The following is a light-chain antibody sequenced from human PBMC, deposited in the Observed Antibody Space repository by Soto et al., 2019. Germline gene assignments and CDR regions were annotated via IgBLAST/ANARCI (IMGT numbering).Light chain of an antibody. J-gene: IGLJ1*01. CDR2: DVS. CDR1: STDVGGYNY. CDR3: SSYTSRSTLGV. V-gene: IGLV2-14*01. Sequence: QSALTQPASVSGSPGQSITISCTGTSTDVGGYNYVSCYQQHPGKAPKLMIYDVSNRPSGVSNRFSGSKSGNTASLTISRLQAEDEADYYCSSYTSRSTLGVFGTGTKVNVL.